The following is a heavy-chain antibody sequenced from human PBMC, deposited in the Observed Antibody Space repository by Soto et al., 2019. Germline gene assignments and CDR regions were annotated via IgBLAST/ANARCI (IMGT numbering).Heavy chain of an antibody. CDR1: GFTFSSYS. J-gene: IGHJ6*02. V-gene: IGHV3-21*01. CDR2: ISSSSSYI. Sequence: PGGSLRLSCAASGFTFSSYSMNWVRQAPGKGLEWVSSISSSSSYIYYADSVKGRFTISRDNAKNSLYLQMNSLRAEDTAVYYCAEAEMATTLYYYYYGMDVWGQGTTVSGS. CDR3: AEAEMATTLYYYYYGMDV. D-gene: IGHD5-12*01.